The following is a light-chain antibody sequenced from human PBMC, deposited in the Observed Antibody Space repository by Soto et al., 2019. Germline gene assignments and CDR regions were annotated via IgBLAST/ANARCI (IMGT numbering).Light chain of an antibody. V-gene: IGKV3-11*01. CDR3: QQRRNGPPLT. Sequence: ETVLTQSPATLSLSPGETATLSCRASESVDIYLAWYQQKPGQAPRLLIYHASNRATGIPARFSGSGSGTDFTLTISTLEPEVSGVYYCQQRRNGPPLTFGGGTRVEI. J-gene: IGKJ4*01. CDR1: ESVDIY. CDR2: HAS.